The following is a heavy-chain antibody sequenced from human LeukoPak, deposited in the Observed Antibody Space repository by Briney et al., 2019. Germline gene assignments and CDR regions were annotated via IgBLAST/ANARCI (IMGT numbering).Heavy chain of an antibody. Sequence: PGGSLRLSCAASGFTFSSYWMSWVRQAPGKGLEWVANIKQDGSEKYYVDPVKGRFTISRDNAKNSLYLQMNSLRAEDTAVYYCARAEKVEYYDILTGYHYYYYYMDVWGKGATVTVSS. V-gene: IGHV3-7*01. CDR2: IKQDGSEK. D-gene: IGHD3-9*01. CDR3: ARAEKVEYYDILTGYHYYYYYMDV. J-gene: IGHJ6*03. CDR1: GFTFSSYW.